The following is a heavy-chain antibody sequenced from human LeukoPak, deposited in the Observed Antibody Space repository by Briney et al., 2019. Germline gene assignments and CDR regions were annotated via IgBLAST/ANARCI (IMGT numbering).Heavy chain of an antibody. Sequence: SETLSLTCTVSGGSISSSSYYWGWIRQPPGTGLEWIGSIYYSGSTYYNPSLKSRVTISVDTSKNQFSLKLSSVTAADTTVYYCARDYYDSSGYYNGGQGTLVTVS. J-gene: IGHJ4*02. D-gene: IGHD3-22*01. CDR2: IYYSGST. CDR3: ARDYYDSSGYYN. V-gene: IGHV4-39*02. CDR1: GGSISSSSYY.